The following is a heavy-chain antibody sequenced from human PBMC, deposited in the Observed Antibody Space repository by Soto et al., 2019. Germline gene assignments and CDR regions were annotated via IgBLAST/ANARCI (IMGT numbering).Heavy chain of an antibody. D-gene: IGHD3-3*01. Sequence: GGSLRLSCAASGFTFGSYDMIWVRQAPGKGLEWVSTVSRSGGTYYADSVKGRFTISRDTSKNTLYLQVNSLRAEDTAVYYCAKDPPGGVYWGQGTLVTVSS. J-gene: IGHJ4*02. CDR3: AKDPPGGVY. CDR1: GFTFGSYD. V-gene: IGHV3-23*01. CDR2: VSRSGGT.